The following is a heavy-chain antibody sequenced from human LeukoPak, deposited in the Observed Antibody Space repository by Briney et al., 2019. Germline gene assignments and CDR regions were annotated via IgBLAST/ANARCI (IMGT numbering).Heavy chain of an antibody. Sequence: PGGSLRLSCAASGFDVFRHDIHWVRQPIGKGLEWVSSIESPGDIYYGDSVKGRFTISRENAVNSVYLQMNNLTVGDTAIYYRAKVRRSVAYDYWGRGTLVTVSS. D-gene: IGHD5-12*01. CDR3: AKVRRSVAYDY. V-gene: IGHV3-13*01. CDR1: GFDVFRHD. J-gene: IGHJ4*02. CDR2: IESPGDI.